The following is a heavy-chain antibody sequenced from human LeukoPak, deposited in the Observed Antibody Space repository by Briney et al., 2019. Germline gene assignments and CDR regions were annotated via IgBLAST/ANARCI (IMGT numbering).Heavy chain of an antibody. D-gene: IGHD2-2*01. Sequence: SETLSLTCTVSGGSISSYYWSWIRQPAGKGLEWIGRTYTSGSTNYNPSLKSRVTMSVDTSKNQFSLKLSSVTAADTAVYYCARGPALVVPAAPLYYYYMDVWGKGTTVTVSS. V-gene: IGHV4-4*07. CDR2: TYTSGST. CDR1: GGSISSYY. J-gene: IGHJ6*03. CDR3: ARGPALVVPAAPLYYYYMDV.